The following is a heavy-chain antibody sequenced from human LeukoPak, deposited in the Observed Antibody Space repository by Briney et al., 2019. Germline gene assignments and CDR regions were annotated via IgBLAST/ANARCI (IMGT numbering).Heavy chain of an antibody. CDR2: IYYSGST. CDR3: ARGNYYYYDSSGPYYFDY. CDR1: GGSISSGDYY. Sequence: SETLSLTCTVSGGSISSGDYYWSWIRQPPGKGLEWIGYIYYSGSTYYNPSLKSRVTISVDTSKNQFSLKLSSVTAADTAVYYCARGNYYYYDSSGPYYFDYWGQGTLVTVSS. D-gene: IGHD3-22*01. J-gene: IGHJ4*02. V-gene: IGHV4-30-4*01.